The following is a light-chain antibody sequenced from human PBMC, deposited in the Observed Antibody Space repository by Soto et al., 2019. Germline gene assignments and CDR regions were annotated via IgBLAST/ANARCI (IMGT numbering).Light chain of an antibody. CDR2: GAS. J-gene: IGKJ1*01. CDR3: QQYNDWPRT. V-gene: IGKV3-15*01. CDR1: QTVTTN. Sequence: EIVMTQSPVTLSVSPGETANLSCRASQTVTTNLAWYQQKPGRSPRLLLSGASTRAAGIPARFSGSGSGTAFTLTISRLQSEDLAVYYCQQYNDWPRTFGQGTKVEIK.